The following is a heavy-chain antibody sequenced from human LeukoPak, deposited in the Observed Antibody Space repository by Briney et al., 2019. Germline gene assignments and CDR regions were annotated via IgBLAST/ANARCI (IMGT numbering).Heavy chain of an antibody. V-gene: IGHV3-13*01. CDR3: VREARGYHYTYFDY. Sequence: GGSLRLSCTASEFTLGSHDMHWVRQIPGQGLEWVAAVSSGFHAFFADSVQGRFAVSREDARNSLYLQMNSLRAGDTAVYYCVREARGYHYTYFDYWGQGTLVTVSS. D-gene: IGHD5-18*01. CDR1: EFTLGSHD. J-gene: IGHJ4*02. CDR2: VSSGFHA.